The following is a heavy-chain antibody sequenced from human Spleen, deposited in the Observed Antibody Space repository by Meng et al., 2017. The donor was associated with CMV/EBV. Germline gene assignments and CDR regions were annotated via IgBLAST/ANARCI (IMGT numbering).Heavy chain of an antibody. V-gene: IGHV1-69*05. J-gene: IGHJ4*02. D-gene: IGHD4-23*01. CDR2: IIPIFGTP. CDR1: GGTFSSYA. Sequence: GGTFSSYAISWVRPVPGQGLEWMGGIIPIFGTPNYAQKFQGRVTITTDESTSTAFMELSSLRSEDTAVYYCARLVYGGKGGEKYFDSWGQGTLVTVSS. CDR3: ARLVYGGKGGEKYFDS.